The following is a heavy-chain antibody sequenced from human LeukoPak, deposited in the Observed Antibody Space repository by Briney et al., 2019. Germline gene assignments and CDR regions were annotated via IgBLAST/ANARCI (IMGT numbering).Heavy chain of an antibody. D-gene: IGHD5-18*01. V-gene: IGHV4-59*08. CDR3: ARHPTALVSYGFDP. CDR2: IYYSGST. Sequence: PSETLSLTCTVSGGSISNYYWCWIRQPPGKGLEWIGYIYYSGSTSYNPSLKSRLSISVDTAKNQFSLNLKSVTAADTAVYYCARHPTALVSYGFDPWGQGTLVTVSS. CDR1: GGSISNYY. J-gene: IGHJ5*02.